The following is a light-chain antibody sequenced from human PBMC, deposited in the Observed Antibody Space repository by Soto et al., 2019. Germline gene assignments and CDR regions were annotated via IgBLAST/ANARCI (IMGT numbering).Light chain of an antibody. Sequence: QSALTQPRSASGSPGQSVTISCTGPRSDVGGYNYVSWYQQHPGKAPKLMIYDVSKRPSGVPDRFSGSKSGNTASLTISGLQAEDEADYYCCSYAGSYTFVFGTGTKLTVL. CDR2: DVS. CDR3: CSYAGSYTFV. J-gene: IGLJ1*01. V-gene: IGLV2-11*01. CDR1: RSDVGGYNY.